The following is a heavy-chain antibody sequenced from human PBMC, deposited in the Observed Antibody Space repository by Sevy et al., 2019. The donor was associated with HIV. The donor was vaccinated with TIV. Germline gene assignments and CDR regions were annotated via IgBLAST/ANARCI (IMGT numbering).Heavy chain of an antibody. J-gene: IGHJ3*02. D-gene: IGHD3-16*01. V-gene: IGHV3-21*01. Sequence: GGSLRLSCAASGFTFSSYSMNWVRQAPGKGLEWVSSISSSSSYIYYAVSVKGRFTISRDNAKNSLYLQMNSLRAEDTAVYYCASVSPHDAFDIWGQGTMVTVSS. CDR2: ISSSSSYI. CDR1: GFTFSSYS. CDR3: ASVSPHDAFDI.